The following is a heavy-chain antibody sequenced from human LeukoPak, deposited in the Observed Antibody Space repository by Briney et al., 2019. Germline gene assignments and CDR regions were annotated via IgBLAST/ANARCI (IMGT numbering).Heavy chain of an antibody. J-gene: IGHJ5*02. Sequence: SETLSLTCTVSGVSISGYYWGWIRQPPGKGLEWIGYVYDSGSINYNPSLRSRVTISVDTSKNQFSLKLSSVTAADTAVYYCAKSESAAALNWFDPWGQGTLVTVSS. CDR2: VYDSGSI. CDR3: AKSESAAALNWFDP. V-gene: IGHV4-59*12. CDR1: GVSISGYY. D-gene: IGHD6-13*01.